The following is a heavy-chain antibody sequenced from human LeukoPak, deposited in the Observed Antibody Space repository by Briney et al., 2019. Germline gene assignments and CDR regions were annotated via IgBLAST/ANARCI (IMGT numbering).Heavy chain of an antibody. J-gene: IGHJ6*02. CDR1: GYSFTSYW. CDR2: IYPGDSDT. CDR3: ARQGYCSSTSCYLYYYYGMYV. Sequence: GESLKISCKGSGYSFTSYWIGWVRQIPGQGLEWMGIIYPGDSDTRYSTSFQGQVTISADKSISSAYLQWSSLKASDTAMYYCARQGYCSSTSCYLYYYYGMYVWGQGTTVTVSS. D-gene: IGHD2-2*01. V-gene: IGHV5-51*01.